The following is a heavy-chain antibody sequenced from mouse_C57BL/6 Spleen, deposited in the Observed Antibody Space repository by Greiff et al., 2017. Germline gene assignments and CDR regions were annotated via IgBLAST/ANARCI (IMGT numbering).Heavy chain of an antibody. CDR3: ASHYYGSSFFDY. Sequence: DVKLVESGPGLVKPSQSLSLTCSVTGYSITSGYYWNWIRQFPGNKLEWMGYISYDGSNNYNPSLKNRISITRDASKNQFFLKLNSVTTEDTSADYCASHYYGSSFFDYWGQGTTLTVSS. J-gene: IGHJ2*01. CDR1: GYSITSGYY. CDR2: ISYDGSN. V-gene: IGHV3-6*01. D-gene: IGHD1-1*01.